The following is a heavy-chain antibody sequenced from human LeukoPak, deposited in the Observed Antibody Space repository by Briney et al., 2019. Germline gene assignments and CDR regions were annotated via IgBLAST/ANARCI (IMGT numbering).Heavy chain of an antibody. CDR3: AREGEYSYGGVYFDY. J-gene: IGHJ4*02. CDR2: IYYSGST. D-gene: IGHD5-18*01. CDR1: GGSISSYY. V-gene: IGHV4-59*01. Sequence: PSETLSLTCTVSGGSISSYYWSWIRQPPGKGLEWIGYIYYSGSTNYNPSLKSRDTISVDTSKNQFSLKLSSVTAADTAVYYCAREGEYSYGGVYFDYWGQGTLVTVSS.